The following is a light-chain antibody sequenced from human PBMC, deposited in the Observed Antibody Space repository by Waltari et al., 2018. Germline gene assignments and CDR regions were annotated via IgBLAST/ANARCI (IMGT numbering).Light chain of an antibody. CDR3: ASYAGNNNFV. V-gene: IGLV2-8*01. J-gene: IGLJ1*01. CDR2: EVS. CDR1: SRDIGAYND. Sequence: QSALTQPPSASGSPGQSASISCTRTSRDIGAYNDVSWYQKPPGQAPKLMISEVSKRPSGVPDRFSGSKSGNTASLTVSGLQAEDEADYYCASYAGNNNFVFGSGTKVTVL.